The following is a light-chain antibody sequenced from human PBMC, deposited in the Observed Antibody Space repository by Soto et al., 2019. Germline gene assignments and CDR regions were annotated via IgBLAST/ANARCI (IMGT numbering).Light chain of an antibody. CDR3: SSYTSSNTWV. CDR2: EVS. J-gene: IGLJ3*02. Sequence: QSALTQPASVSGSPGQSITISCTGTSSDVGGYNSVSWYQQHPGKVPKVMIYEVSNRPSGVSDRFSGSKSGNTASLTISGLQAADEADYYCSSYTSSNTWVFGGGTKLTVL. CDR1: SSDVGGYNS. V-gene: IGLV2-14*01.